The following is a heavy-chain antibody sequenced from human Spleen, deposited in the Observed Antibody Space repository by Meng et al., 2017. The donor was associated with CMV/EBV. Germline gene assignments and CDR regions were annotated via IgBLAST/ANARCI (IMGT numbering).Heavy chain of an antibody. CDR3: ARDARLGPIPGTTKLSYYAMDV. V-gene: IGHV1-18*01. Sequence: ASVKVSCKASGYTFPNYGVHWVRQAPGQGLEWMAWISGYNGNTNYAHKFQGRVSLTADTSTSTAYMELRGLRYDDTAVYYCARDARLGPIPGTTKLSYYAMDVWGQGTTVTVS. D-gene: IGHD1-7*01. CDR1: GYTFPNYG. CDR2: ISGYNGNT. J-gene: IGHJ6*02.